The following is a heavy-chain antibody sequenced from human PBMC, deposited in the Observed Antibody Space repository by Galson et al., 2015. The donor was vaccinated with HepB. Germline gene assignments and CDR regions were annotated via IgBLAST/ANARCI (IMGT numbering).Heavy chain of an antibody. CDR3: ARGYDFWSGYYLVPWFDP. CDR2: ISSSSSYI. CDR1: GFTLSSYS. D-gene: IGHD3-3*01. Sequence: SLRLSCAASGFTLSSYSMNWVRQAPGKGLEWVSSISSSSSYIYYADSVKGRFTISRDNAKNSLYLQMNSLRAEDTAVYYCARGYDFWSGYYLVPWFDPWGQGTLVTVSS. J-gene: IGHJ5*02. V-gene: IGHV3-21*01.